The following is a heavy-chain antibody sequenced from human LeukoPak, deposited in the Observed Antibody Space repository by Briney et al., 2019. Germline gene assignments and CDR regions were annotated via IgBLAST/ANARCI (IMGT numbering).Heavy chain of an antibody. Sequence: SETLSLTCTVSGGAISSYYWSWIRQPAGKGLQWIGRIYTSGSTNSNPSLKSRVTMSVDTSKNQFSLKLSSVTAADTAVYYCARDFELAFSVGVVEMPTTYWYFDLWGRGTLVTVSS. J-gene: IGHJ2*01. CDR2: IYTSGST. D-gene: IGHD5-24*01. V-gene: IGHV4-4*07. CDR3: ARDFELAFSVGVVEMPTTYWYFDL. CDR1: GGAISSYY.